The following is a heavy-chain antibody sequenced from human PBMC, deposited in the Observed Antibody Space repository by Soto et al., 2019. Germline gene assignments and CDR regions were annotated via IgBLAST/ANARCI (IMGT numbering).Heavy chain of an antibody. J-gene: IGHJ5*02. Sequence: QVQLVQSGAEVKKPGSSVKVSCKASGGTFSRYTINWVRQAPGQGLEWMGRIIPIAAIANYTQKFQGRVTLSVKKASXXAYLELSRLRSDDTAVYYCARGSTIVRGAPSWFDPWGQGTLVTVSS. CDR3: ARGSTIVRGAPSWFDP. CDR2: IIPIAAIA. D-gene: IGHD3-10*01. CDR1: GGTFSRYT. V-gene: IGHV1-69*02.